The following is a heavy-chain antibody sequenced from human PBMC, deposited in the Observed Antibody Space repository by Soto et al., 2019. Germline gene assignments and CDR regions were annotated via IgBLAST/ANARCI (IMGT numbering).Heavy chain of an antibody. D-gene: IGHD1-1*01. CDR2: ISSNGGST. CDR1: GFTFSSYA. Sequence: GGSLRLSCAASGFTFSSYAMHWVRQAPGKGLEYVSAISSNGGSTYYTDSVKGRFTISRDNSKNTLYLQMTSLRAEDTAVYYCVKDLNNEVRFVYWGQGTLVTVSS. V-gene: IGHV3-64D*08. J-gene: IGHJ4*02. CDR3: VKDLNNEVRFVY.